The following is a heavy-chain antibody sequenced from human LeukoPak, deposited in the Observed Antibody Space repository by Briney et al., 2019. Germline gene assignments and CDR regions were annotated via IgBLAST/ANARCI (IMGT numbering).Heavy chain of an antibody. J-gene: IGHJ4*02. CDR1: GASTSSRY. CDR3: AQTTGWPGFDF. CDR2: IYNGRNT. Sequence: KPSETLSLTCSASGASTSSRYWSWIRQSPGRTLEWIGHIYNGRNTKYNPSLTSRVTTSVDTSKNQFSLSLTSVTAADTAIYYCAQTTGWPGFDFWGPGALVTVSS. D-gene: IGHD6-19*01. V-gene: IGHV4-59*08.